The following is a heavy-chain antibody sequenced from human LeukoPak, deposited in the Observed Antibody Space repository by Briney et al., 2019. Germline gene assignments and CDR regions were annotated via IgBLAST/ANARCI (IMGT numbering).Heavy chain of an antibody. CDR1: GGSISSYY. J-gene: IGHJ4*02. Sequence: PSETLSLTCTVSGGSISSYYWSWIRQPPGKGLEWIGYIYYSGSTNYNPSLKSRVTISVDTSKNQFSLKLSSVTAADTAVYYCARRRLGVQYYFDYWGQGTLVTVSS. V-gene: IGHV4-59*08. D-gene: IGHD3-16*01. CDR2: IYYSGST. CDR3: ARRRLGVQYYFDY.